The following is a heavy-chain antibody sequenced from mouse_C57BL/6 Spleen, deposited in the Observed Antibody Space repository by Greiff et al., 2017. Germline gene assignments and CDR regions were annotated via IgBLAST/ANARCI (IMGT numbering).Heavy chain of an antibody. CDR3: ARGEENMGLPWYFDV. J-gene: IGHJ1*03. Sequence: EVQLQQSGPELVKPGASVKISCKASGYTFTDYYMNWVKQSHGKSLEWIGDINPNNGGTSYNQKFKGKATLTVDKSYSTAYMELRSLTSEDSAVYYCARGEENMGLPWYFDVWGTGTTVTVSS. V-gene: IGHV1-26*01. CDR1: GYTFTDYY. D-gene: IGHD2-4*01. CDR2: INPNNGGT.